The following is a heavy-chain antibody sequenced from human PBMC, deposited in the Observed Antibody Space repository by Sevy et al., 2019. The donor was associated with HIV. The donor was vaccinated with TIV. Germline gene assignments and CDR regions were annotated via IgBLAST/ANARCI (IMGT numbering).Heavy chain of an antibody. D-gene: IGHD3-10*01. J-gene: IGHJ5*02. V-gene: IGHV3-53*01. CDR2: IYSGGST. CDR1: GFTVSSNY. CDR3: AKVLLWFGEPWFDP. Sequence: GGSLRLSCAASGFTVSSNYMSWVRQAPGKGLEWVSVIYSGGSTYYADSVKGRFTISRDNSKNTLYLQMNSLRAEDTAVYYCAKVLLWFGEPWFDPWGQGTLVTVSS.